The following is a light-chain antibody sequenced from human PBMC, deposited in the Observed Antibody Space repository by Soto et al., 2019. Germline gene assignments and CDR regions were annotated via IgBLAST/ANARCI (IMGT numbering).Light chain of an antibody. Sequence: QSALTQPASVSGSPGQSITISCTGTSSDVGNYNLVSWHQHHPGNAPKLMIYEVTKRPSGLSNSFSGSKSGNTASLTISGLQAEDEADYYCCSYAGSSTLVFGGGTKLTVL. CDR2: EVT. CDR1: SSDVGNYNL. CDR3: CSYAGSSTLV. J-gene: IGLJ2*01. V-gene: IGLV2-23*02.